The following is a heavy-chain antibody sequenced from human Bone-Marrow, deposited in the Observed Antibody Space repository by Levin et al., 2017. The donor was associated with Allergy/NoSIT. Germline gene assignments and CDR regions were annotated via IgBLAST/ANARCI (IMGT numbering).Heavy chain of an antibody. CDR3: ARRGLPDADGYYYYGMDV. CDR1: GYGFTNYW. CDR2: IYPGDSDA. J-gene: IGHJ6*02. Sequence: GESLKISCKGYGYGFTNYWIAWVRQMPGKGLEWMGIIYPGDSDARYSPSFQGQVTISGDKSISTVYLQWSSLKASDTAIYYCARRGLPDADGYYYYGMDVWGQGTTVTVSS. V-gene: IGHV5-51*01. D-gene: IGHD2-2*01.